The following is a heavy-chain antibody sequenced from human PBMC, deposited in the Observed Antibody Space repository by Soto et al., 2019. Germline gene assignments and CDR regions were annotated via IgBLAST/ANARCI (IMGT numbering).Heavy chain of an antibody. V-gene: IGHV1-69*06. CDR3: ARDFNFGAVDTAMASDY. Sequence: SVKVSCKASGGTFSSYAISWVRQAPGQGLEWMGGIIPNIGTTNYAQKFQGRVTITADTSTSTAYMELRSLRSDDTAVYFCARDFNFGAVDTAMASDYWGQGTLVTVSS. CDR2: IIPNIGTT. CDR1: GGTFSSYA. J-gene: IGHJ4*02. D-gene: IGHD5-18*01.